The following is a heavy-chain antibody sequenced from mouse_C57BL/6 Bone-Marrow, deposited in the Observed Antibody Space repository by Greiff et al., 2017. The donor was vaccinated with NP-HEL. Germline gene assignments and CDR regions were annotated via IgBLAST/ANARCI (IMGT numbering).Heavy chain of an antibody. CDR2: INPNNGGT. CDR3: AREFITTVVGSFDY. CDR1: GYTFTDYY. Sequence: EVQLQQSGPELVKPGASVKISCKASGYTFTDYYMNWVKQSHGKSLEWIGDINPNNGGTSYNQKFKGKATLTVDKSSSTAYMELRSLTSEDSAVYYCAREFITTVVGSFDYWGQGTTLTVSS. V-gene: IGHV1-26*01. J-gene: IGHJ2*01. D-gene: IGHD1-1*01.